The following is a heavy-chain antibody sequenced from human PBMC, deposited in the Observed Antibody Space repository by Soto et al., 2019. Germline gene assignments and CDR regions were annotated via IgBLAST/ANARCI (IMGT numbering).Heavy chain of an antibody. J-gene: IGHJ4*02. V-gene: IGHV6-1*01. D-gene: IGHD3-16*01. CDR3: AREFPYYVSSDSYLDY. CDR1: GDSVSSNSAA. Sequence: SQTLSLTCAISGDSVSSNSAAWNWIRQSPSRGLEWLGRTYYKSKWNNDYALSVKSRITITPDTSKNQFSLHLNSVTPEDTAVYDCAREFPYYVSSDSYLDYWGQGALVTVSS. CDR2: TYYKSKWNN.